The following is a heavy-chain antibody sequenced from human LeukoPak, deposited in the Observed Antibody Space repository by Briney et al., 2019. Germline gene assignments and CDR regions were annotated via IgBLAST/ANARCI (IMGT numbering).Heavy chain of an antibody. Sequence: GASVKVSCKASGYTFTSYDINWVRQATGQGLEWMGWMNPNSGNTGYAQKFQGRVTITRNTSISTAYMELSSLRSEDTAVYYCARGPQAAARRGRGWFDPWGQGTLVTVS. J-gene: IGHJ5*02. V-gene: IGHV1-8*03. CDR2: MNPNSGNT. CDR3: ARGPQAAARRGRGWFDP. CDR1: GYTFTSYD. D-gene: IGHD6-6*01.